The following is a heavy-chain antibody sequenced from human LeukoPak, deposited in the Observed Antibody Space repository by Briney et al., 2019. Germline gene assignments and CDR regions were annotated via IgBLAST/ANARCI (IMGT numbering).Heavy chain of an antibody. CDR2: IYYSGST. CDR3: ARVGGGYSYGLFDY. J-gene: IGHJ4*02. CDR1: GGSISSYY. Sequence: SETLSLTCTVSGGSISSYYWSWIRQPPGKGLEWIGYIYYSGSTNYNPSLKSRITISVDTSKNQFSLKLSSVTAADTAVYYCARVGGGYSYGLFDYWGQGTLVTVSS. D-gene: IGHD5-18*01. V-gene: IGHV4-59*01.